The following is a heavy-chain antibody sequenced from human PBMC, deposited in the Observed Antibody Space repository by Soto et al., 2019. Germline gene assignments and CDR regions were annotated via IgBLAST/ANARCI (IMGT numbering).Heavy chain of an antibody. CDR1: GFTFSSYA. CDR3: ARDGIAVCLDAFDI. CDR2: ISYDGSNK. V-gene: IGHV3-30-3*01. D-gene: IGHD6-19*01. J-gene: IGHJ3*02. Sequence: QVQLVESGGGVVQPGRSLRLSCAASGFTFSSYAMHWVRQAPGKGLEWVAVISYDGSNKYYADSVKGRFTISRDNSKNPLYLQMNSLRAEDTAVYYWARDGIAVCLDAFDIWGQGTMVTVSS.